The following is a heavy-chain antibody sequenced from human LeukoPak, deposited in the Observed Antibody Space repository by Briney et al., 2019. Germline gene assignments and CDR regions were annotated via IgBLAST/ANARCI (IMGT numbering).Heavy chain of an antibody. CDR3: ARDRQWVVLVY. Sequence: ASVKVSCKASGYTFSDYYIHWVRQAPGQGLEWMAWINPKSGVTKYAEKFQGRVTMTRDTSISTAYMEMSSLRNDDTAVYYCARDRQWVVLVYWGQGTLVTVSS. J-gene: IGHJ4*02. CDR2: INPKSGVT. D-gene: IGHD6-19*01. V-gene: IGHV1-2*02. CDR1: GYTFSDYY.